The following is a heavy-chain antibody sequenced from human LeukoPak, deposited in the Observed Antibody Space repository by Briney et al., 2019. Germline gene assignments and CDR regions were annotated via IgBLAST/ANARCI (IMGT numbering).Heavy chain of an antibody. V-gene: IGHV3-30*02. CDR1: AFTFNTYG. CDR2: TRHDGSND. D-gene: IGHD3-22*01. CDR3: ARSYYYDSSGTPDY. J-gene: IGHJ4*02. Sequence: GGSLRLSCAPPAFTFNTYGMHSGRQPPGNGLEWVAFTRHDGSNDYYTDSVKGRFTISRDNSKNTLYLQMNSLRAEDTAVYYRARSYYYDSSGTPDYWGQGTLVTVSS.